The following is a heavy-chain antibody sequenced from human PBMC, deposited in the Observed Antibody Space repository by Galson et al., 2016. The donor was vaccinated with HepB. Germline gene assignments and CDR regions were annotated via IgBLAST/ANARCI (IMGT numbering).Heavy chain of an antibody. CDR2: IYVDDSDI. D-gene: IGHD3-16*02. J-gene: IGHJ3*02. CDR3: ARGLYRGVIVFDAFDI. V-gene: IGHV5-51*01. CDR1: GYRFTSYW. Sequence: QSGAEVKKPGESLKISCKGSGYRFTSYWIGWVRQMPGKGLEWMGIIYVDDSDIRYSPSFQGQVIISADKSISTAYLQWSSLKASDTAMYYCARGLYRGVIVFDAFDIWGQGTMVTVSS.